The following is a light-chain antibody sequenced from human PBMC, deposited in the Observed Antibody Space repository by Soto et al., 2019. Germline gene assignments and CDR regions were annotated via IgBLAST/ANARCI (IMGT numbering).Light chain of an antibody. CDR2: GNS. J-gene: IGLJ2*01. CDR3: QSYDSSLSGYVV. Sequence: QSVLTQPPSVSGAPGQRVTISCTGSSSNIGAGYDVHWYQQLPGTPPKLLIYGNSNRPSGVPDRISGSKSGTSASRAITGLQAEDEADYYCQSYDSSLSGYVVFGGGTKLTVL. CDR1: SSNIGAGYD. V-gene: IGLV1-40*01.